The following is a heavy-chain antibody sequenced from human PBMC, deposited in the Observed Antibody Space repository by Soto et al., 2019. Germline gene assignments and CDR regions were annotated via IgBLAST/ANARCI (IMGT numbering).Heavy chain of an antibody. J-gene: IGHJ6*02. D-gene: IGHD2-2*02. CDR3: ARDACSSTSCYTHYYYYGMDV. Sequence: QVQLVQSGAEVKKPGASVKVSCKASGYTFTSYGISWVRQAPGQGLEWMGWISAYNGNTNYAQKLQGRVTMTTDTSTSTAYMELRSLRSDDTAVYYCARDACSSTSCYTHYYYYGMDVWGQGTTVTFSS. V-gene: IGHV1-18*01. CDR1: GYTFTSYG. CDR2: ISAYNGNT.